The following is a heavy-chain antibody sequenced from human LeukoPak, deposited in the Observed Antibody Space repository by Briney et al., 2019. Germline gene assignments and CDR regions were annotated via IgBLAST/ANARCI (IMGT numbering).Heavy chain of an antibody. CDR1: GFTFDDYP. V-gene: IGHV3-9*01. CDR3: ARDGAARGYYYGMDV. D-gene: IGHD6-6*01. CDR2: ISWNSGSI. Sequence: GGSLRLSCAASGFTFDDYPMHWVRQAPGKGLEWVSGISWNSGSIDYADSMKGRFTISRDNAKNSLFLQMNSLRADDTAVYYCARDGAARGYYYGMDVWGRGTTVTVSS. J-gene: IGHJ6*02.